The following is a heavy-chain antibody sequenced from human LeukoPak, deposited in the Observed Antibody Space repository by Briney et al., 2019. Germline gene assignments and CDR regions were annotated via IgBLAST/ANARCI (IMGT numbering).Heavy chain of an antibody. D-gene: IGHD3-22*01. V-gene: IGHV1-2*02. Sequence: ASVKVSCKSSGYTFTGYYMRWVRQAPGQGLEWMGWINPNSGGTNYAQKFQGRVTMTRDTSISTAYMELSRLRSDDTAVYYCAKPYYYDSSGYYYYYYYGMDVWGQGTTVTVSS. J-gene: IGHJ6*02. CDR1: GYTFTGYY. CDR3: AKPYYYDSSGYYYYYYYGMDV. CDR2: INPNSGGT.